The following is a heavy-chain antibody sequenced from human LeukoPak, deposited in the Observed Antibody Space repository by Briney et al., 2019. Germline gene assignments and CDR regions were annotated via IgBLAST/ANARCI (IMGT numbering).Heavy chain of an antibody. CDR1: GFTFSNAW. CDR2: IKSKTDGGTT. D-gene: IGHD5/OR15-5a*01. J-gene: IGHJ4*02. CDR3: TTDLSERYYFDY. V-gene: IGHV3-15*01. Sequence: GGSLRLSCAASGFTFSNAWVSWVRQAPGKGLEWVGRIKSKTDGGTTDYAAPVKGRFTISRDDSKNTLYLQMNSLKTEDKAVYYCTTDLSERYYFDYWGQGTLVTVSS.